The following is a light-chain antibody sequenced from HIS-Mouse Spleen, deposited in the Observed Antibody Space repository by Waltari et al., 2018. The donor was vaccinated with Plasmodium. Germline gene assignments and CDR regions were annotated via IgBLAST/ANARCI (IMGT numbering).Light chain of an antibody. Sequence: EIVMTQSPATLSVSPGERATLSCRASQSVSSNVACDQQKPGQSPMLLIYGASTRATGIPARFSGSGSGTEFTLTISSMQSEDFAVYYCQQYNNWPPTFGQGTKVEIK. V-gene: IGKV3-15*01. CDR1: QSVSSN. CDR3: QQYNNWPPT. CDR2: GAS. J-gene: IGKJ1*01.